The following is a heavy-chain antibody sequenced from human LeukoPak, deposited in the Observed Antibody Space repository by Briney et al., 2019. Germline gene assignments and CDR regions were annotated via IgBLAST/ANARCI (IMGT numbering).Heavy chain of an antibody. CDR1: GGYISSYY. CDR2: IYYSGST. J-gene: IGHJ3*02. D-gene: IGHD4-23*01. CDR3: ATTVVNSDAFDI. V-gene: IGHV4-59*01. Sequence: SETLSLLCTVSGGYISSYYWSWIRQPPGKGLEWIGYIYYSGSTNYNPSLKSRVTISVDTSKNQFSLKLSSVTAADAAAYYCATTVVNSDAFDIWGQGTMVTVSS.